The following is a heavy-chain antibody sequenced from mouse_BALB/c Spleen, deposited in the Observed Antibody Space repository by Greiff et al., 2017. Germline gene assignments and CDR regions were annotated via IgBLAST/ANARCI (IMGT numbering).Heavy chain of an antibody. CDR1: GFTFSSYG. CDR3: ARHGTGYFDY. Sequence: EVMLVESGGDLVKPGGSLKLSCAASGFTFSSYGMSWVRQTPDKRLEWVATISSGGSYTYYPDSVKGRFTISRDNAKNTLYLQMSSLKSEDTAMYYCARHGTGYFDYWGQGTTLTVSS. J-gene: IGHJ2*01. CDR2: ISSGGSYT. D-gene: IGHD4-1*01. V-gene: IGHV5-6*01.